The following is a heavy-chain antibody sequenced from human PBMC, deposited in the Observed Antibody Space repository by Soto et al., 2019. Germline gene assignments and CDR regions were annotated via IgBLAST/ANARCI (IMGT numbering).Heavy chain of an antibody. CDR2: IIDSGGST. CDR1: GFTFSTYA. D-gene: IGHD2-15*01. Sequence: EVQLFESGGGLVQPGGSLRLSCAASGFTFSTYAMSWVRQAPGKGLEWVSAIIDSGGSTYYTDSVKGRFTISRDNSKSTLYLQMNSLRAEDTAVYYCAKENQLGYCSGGSCYEDYWGQGTLVTVSS. V-gene: IGHV3-23*01. CDR3: AKENQLGYCSGGSCYEDY. J-gene: IGHJ4*02.